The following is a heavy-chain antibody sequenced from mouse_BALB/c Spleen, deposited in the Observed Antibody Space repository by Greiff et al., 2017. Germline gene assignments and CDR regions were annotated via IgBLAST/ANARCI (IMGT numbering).Heavy chain of an antibody. D-gene: IGHD1-1*01. CDR2: IDPENGNT. CDR3: ASIVAPDAMDY. CDR1: GFNIKDYY. Sequence: EVQLQQSGAELVRPGALVKLSCKASGFNIKDYYMHWVKQSPEQGLEWIGWIDPENGNTKYDPKSQGKATITADTSANTAYLQLSSLTSEDTAVYYCASIVAPDAMDYWGQGTSVTVSA. J-gene: IGHJ4*01. V-gene: IGHV14-1*02.